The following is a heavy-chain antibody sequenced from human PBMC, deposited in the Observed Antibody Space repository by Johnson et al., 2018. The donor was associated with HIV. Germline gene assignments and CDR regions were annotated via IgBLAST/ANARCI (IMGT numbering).Heavy chain of an antibody. D-gene: IGHD3-10*01. J-gene: IGHJ3*02. Sequence: VQLVESGGGLVQPGGSLRLSCAASGISVSSNYMSWVRQAPGKGLEWVSAIYSDGSTYYAASVNGRFSISRDNSKNTLYLQMNSLRAEDTAVYYCARERGISGAFDIWGQGTMVTVS. CDR2: IYSDGST. CDR1: GISVSSNY. CDR3: ARERGISGAFDI. V-gene: IGHV3-66*01.